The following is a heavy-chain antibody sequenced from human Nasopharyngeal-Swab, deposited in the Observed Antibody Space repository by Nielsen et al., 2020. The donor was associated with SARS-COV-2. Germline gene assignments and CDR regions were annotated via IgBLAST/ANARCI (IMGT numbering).Heavy chain of an antibody. J-gene: IGHJ4*02. CDR2: ISSSSSYI. CDR1: GFTFSSYS. V-gene: IGHV3-21*01. Sequence: GGSLRLSCAASGFTFSSYSMNWVRQAPGKGLEWVSSISSSSSYIYYADSVKGRFTISRDNAKNSLYLQMNSLRAEDTAVYYCVRGAPYSSSSGDFDYWGQGTLVTVSS. D-gene: IGHD6-6*01. CDR3: VRGAPYSSSSGDFDY.